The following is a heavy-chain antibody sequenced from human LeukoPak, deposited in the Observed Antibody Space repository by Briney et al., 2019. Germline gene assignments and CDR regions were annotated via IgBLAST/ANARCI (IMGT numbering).Heavy chain of an antibody. CDR2: ITGSGSST. V-gene: IGHV3-23*01. Sequence: GGSLRLSCAASGFTFSSYAMSWVRQAPGKGLKWVSTITGSGSSTYYADSVKGRFTISRDKSMNTLFLQMSSLRAEDTAVYYCVKVSGMYSSSWPTDIWGQGTLFTVSS. CDR1: GFTFSSYA. J-gene: IGHJ4*02. CDR3: VKVSGMYSSSWPTDI. D-gene: IGHD6-13*01.